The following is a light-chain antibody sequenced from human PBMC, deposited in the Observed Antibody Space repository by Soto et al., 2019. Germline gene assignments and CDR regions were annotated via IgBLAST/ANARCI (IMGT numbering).Light chain of an antibody. CDR3: QQYNNWEYT. CDR2: GAS. J-gene: IGKJ2*01. V-gene: IGKV3-15*01. Sequence: EIVMTQSPATLSVSPGERATLSCRASQSVRSNLAWYQQKPGQAPGLLIYGASTRATGIPARFSGSGSGTDFTLTISSLQSEDFAVYYCQQYNNWEYTFGQGTKLEIK. CDR1: QSVRSN.